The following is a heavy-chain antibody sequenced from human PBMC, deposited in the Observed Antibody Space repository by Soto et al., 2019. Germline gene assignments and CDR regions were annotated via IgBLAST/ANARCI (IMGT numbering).Heavy chain of an antibody. CDR2: IKSKTDGGTT. V-gene: IGHV3-15*07. Sequence: PGGSLRLSCAASGFTFSNAWMNWVRQAPGKGLEWVGRIKSKTDGGTTDYAAPVKGRFTISRDDSKNTLYLQMNSLKTEDTAVYYCATELIVATIEDFIDYWGQGTLVTVSS. CDR3: ATELIVATIEDFIDY. D-gene: IGHD5-12*01. J-gene: IGHJ4*02. CDR1: GFTFSNAW.